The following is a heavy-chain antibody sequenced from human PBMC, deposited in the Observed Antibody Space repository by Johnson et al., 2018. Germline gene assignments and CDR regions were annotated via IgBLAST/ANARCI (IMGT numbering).Heavy chain of an antibody. V-gene: IGHV3-9*01. J-gene: IGHJ4*02. CDR2: ISWNSGSI. D-gene: IGHD6-19*01. CDR3: AKHTSGWYDY. Sequence: VQLVQSGGGVVQPGRSLRLSCAASGFTFSNYAMHWVRQAPGKGLEWVSGISWNSGSIGYADSVKGRFTISRDNAKNSLYLQMNSLRPEDTALYYCAKHTSGWYDYWGQGTLVTVSS. CDR1: GFTFSNYA.